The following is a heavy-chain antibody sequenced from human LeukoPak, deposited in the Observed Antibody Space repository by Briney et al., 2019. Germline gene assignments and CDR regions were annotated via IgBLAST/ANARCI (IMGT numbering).Heavy chain of an antibody. CDR3: ARERRRDGYNYKDY. J-gene: IGHJ4*02. CDR1: GFTFSAYG. D-gene: IGHD5-24*01. CDR2: ISYDGSYQ. Sequence: GGSLRLSCSVSGFTFSAYGMHWVRQAPGKGLEWVAVISYDGSYQAYGDSVKGRFTVSRDSSKNTLYLQLNSLRPEGTGLYYCARERRRDGYNYKDYWGQGTQVSVSS. V-gene: IGHV3-30*03.